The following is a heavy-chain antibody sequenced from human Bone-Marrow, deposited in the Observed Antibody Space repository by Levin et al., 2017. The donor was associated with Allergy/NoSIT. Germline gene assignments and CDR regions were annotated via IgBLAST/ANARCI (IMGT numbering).Heavy chain of an antibody. J-gene: IGHJ4*02. V-gene: IGHV1-2*06. D-gene: IGHD6-13*01. CDR2: INPNSGGT. Sequence: SLPVSCPASGSPFPGYSMHWVRQAPGQGLEWVGRINPNSGGTNYAQKFQGRVTMTRDTSISTAYLELSRLRSDDTAVYYCARVGSSWAFDYWGQGTLVTVSS. CDR3: ARVGSSWAFDY. CDR1: GSPFPGYS.